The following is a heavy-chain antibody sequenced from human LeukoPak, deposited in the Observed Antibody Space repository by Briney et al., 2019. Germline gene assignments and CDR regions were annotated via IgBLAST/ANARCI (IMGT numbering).Heavy chain of an antibody. Sequence: SETLSLTCTVSGGSISSSSYYWGWIRQPPGKGLEWIGSIYYSGSTYYNPSLKSRVTISVDTSKNQFSLKLSSVTAADTAVYCCARDPTSRPIRYYDYVWGSYRSGFDYWGQGTLVTVSS. V-gene: IGHV4-39*07. CDR2: IYYSGST. CDR1: GGSISSSSYY. D-gene: IGHD3-16*02. CDR3: ARDPTSRPIRYYDYVWGSYRSGFDY. J-gene: IGHJ4*02.